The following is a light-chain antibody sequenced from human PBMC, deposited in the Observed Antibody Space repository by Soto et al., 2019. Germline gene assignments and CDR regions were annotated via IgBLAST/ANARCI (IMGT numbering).Light chain of an antibody. V-gene: IGLV2-23*01. CDR3: CSYGGSYYV. CDR2: EGV. J-gene: IGLJ1*01. Sequence: QSALTQPASVSGSPGQSITISCTGTSIDVGSYNLVSWYQQHPGKAPKLMIYEGVRRPSGVSNRFSGSKSGNTASLTISGLQAEDEADYYRCSYGGSYYVFGTGTKVTVL. CDR1: SIDVGSYNL.